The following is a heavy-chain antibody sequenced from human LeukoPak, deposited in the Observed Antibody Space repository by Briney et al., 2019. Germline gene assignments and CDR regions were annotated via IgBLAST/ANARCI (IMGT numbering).Heavy chain of an antibody. CDR3: AKAIHYLDRWDAFDV. V-gene: IGHV3-21*04. CDR2: ISSGTTYI. D-gene: IGHD2-2*03. Sequence: GGSLRLSCAASGFSLTSYSMNWVRQAPGRGPEWVSSISSGTTYIYYADSVKGRFTISKDNAKNSLYLQMNSLRAEDTAIYYCAKAIHYLDRWDAFDVWGRGTMVIVSS. CDR1: GFSLTSYS. J-gene: IGHJ3*01.